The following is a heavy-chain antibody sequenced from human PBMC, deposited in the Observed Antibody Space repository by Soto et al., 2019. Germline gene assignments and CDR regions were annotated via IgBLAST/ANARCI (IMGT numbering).Heavy chain of an antibody. CDR3: ASMLVDYSNSQYYYYYYGMDV. CDR2: IIPIFGTA. D-gene: IGHD4-4*01. J-gene: IGHJ6*02. Sequence: SVKVSCKASGYTFNNYDIHWVRQAPGHGLEWMGGIIPIFGTANYAQKFQGRVTITADKSTSTAYMELSSLRSEDTAVYYCASMLVDYSNSQYYYYYYGMDVWGQGTTVTVS. V-gene: IGHV1-69*06. CDR1: GYTFNNYD.